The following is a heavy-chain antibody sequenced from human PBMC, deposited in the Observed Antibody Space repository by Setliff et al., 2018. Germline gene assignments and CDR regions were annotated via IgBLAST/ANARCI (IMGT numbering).Heavy chain of an antibody. CDR3: ARTGTTYYYSCMDV. CDR1: GAAISTYH. V-gene: IGHV4-59*08. D-gene: IGHD3-16*01. Sequence: SETLSLTCAVSGAAISTYHWSWLRQPPGKGLEWIGYVSYGGSTKYNPSLESRVTISLDTPKNQFSLKLTSVTAADTAVYYCARTGTTYYYSCMDVWGEGTTVTVAS. CDR2: VSYGGST. J-gene: IGHJ6*03.